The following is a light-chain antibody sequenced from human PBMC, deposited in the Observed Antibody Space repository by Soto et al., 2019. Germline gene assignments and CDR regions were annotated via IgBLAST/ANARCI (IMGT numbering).Light chain of an antibody. CDR1: QSVSSY. V-gene: IGKV3-11*01. Sequence: EIVLTQSPATLSLSPGDRATLSCRASQSVSSYLAWYQQKPGQAPRLLIYDASNRATGIPARFSGSGSWTGFNFPITPPGPEAFAVYYCQAGYNWPSNFGGGTNVEIK. J-gene: IGKJ4*01. CDR3: QAGYNWPSN. CDR2: DAS.